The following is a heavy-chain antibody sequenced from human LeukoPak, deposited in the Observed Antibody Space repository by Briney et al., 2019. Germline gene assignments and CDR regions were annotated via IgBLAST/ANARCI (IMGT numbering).Heavy chain of an antibody. CDR3: ARSPPSFPSGAHFDY. D-gene: IGHD2-15*01. CDR2: INHSGST. Sequence: SETLSLTCAVYGGSFSGYYWRWIRQPPGKGLEWIGEINHSGSTNYNPSLKSRVTISVDTSKNQFSLKLSSVTAADTAVYYCARSPPSFPSGAHFDYWGQGTLVTVSS. V-gene: IGHV4-34*01. CDR1: GGSFSGYY. J-gene: IGHJ4*02.